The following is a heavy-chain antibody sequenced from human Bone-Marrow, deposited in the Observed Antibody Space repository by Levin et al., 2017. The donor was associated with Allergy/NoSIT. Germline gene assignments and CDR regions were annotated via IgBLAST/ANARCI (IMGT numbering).Heavy chain of an antibody. Sequence: GESLKISCKTSGYRFNNYMIAWVRQMPGKGPEWMGIIYPGDSHAIYSPSFQGHVTISADTSIRTAYLQWSSLKASDTAIYYCARRWGDNVVVVTGPLDYWGQGTLVTVSS. CDR3: ARRWGDNVVVVTGPLDY. CDR1: GYRFNNYM. V-gene: IGHV5-51*01. D-gene: IGHD2-21*02. J-gene: IGHJ4*02. CDR2: IYPGDSHA.